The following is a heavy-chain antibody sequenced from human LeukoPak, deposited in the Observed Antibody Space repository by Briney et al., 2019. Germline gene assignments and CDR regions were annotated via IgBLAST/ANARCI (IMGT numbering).Heavy chain of an antibody. CDR3: ARVAAAGRSLYWYFDL. Sequence: SETLSLNCTTSGGPISSYYWRSLRQPPRKSLFWLGYIYYSGSTNYNPSLKSRVTISVDTSKNQFSLKLSSVTAADTAVYYCARVAAAGRSLYWYFDLWGRGTLVTVSS. CDR1: GGPISSYY. J-gene: IGHJ2*01. D-gene: IGHD6-13*01. V-gene: IGHV4-59*01. CDR2: IYYSGST.